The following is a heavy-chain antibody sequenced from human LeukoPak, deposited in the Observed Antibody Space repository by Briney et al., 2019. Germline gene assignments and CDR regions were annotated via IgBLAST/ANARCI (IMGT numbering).Heavy chain of an antibody. J-gene: IGHJ4*02. CDR3: ARVTMIVVVSPFDY. CDR1: GYTFTGYY. Sequence: GASVKVSCKASGYTFTGYYMHWVRQAPGQGLEWMGWINPNSGGTNYAQKFQGRVTMTRDTSISTAYMELSRLRSDDTAVYYCARVTMIVVVSPFDYWGQGTLVTVSS. CDR2: INPNSGGT. V-gene: IGHV1-2*02. D-gene: IGHD3-22*01.